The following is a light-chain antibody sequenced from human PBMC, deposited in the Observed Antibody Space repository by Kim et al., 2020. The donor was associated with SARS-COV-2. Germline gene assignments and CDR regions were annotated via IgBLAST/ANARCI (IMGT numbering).Light chain of an antibody. CDR1: QIFSNN. CDR3: QQYNNWPWT. J-gene: IGKJ1*01. Sequence: VSAGERSTLSCRASQIFSNNLAWYQQKHGQAPRLLIYSASTSATAIPARFSGSGSGTEFTLTISSLQSEDFAVYYCQQYNNWPWTFDQGTKVDIK. CDR2: SAS. V-gene: IGKV3-15*01.